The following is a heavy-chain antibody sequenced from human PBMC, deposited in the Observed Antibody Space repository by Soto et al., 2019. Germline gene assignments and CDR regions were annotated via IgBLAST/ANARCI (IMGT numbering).Heavy chain of an antibody. J-gene: IGHJ4*02. CDR3: ARTPGDTRAVAGTED. CDR2: IYDNGST. V-gene: IGHV4-39*01. Sequence: QLQLQESGPGLVKPSETLSLTCTVSGGSISSRSYFWVWIRQPPGKGLEWIGSIYDNGSTYYSPSLKSRVSISLDTSKNQFSLKLSSVTAADTAVYYCARTPGDTRAVAGTEDWGQGTLVTVSS. CDR1: GGSISSRSYF. D-gene: IGHD6-19*01.